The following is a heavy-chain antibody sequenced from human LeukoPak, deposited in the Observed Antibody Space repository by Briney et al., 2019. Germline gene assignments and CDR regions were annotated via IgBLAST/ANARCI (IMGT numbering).Heavy chain of an antibody. V-gene: IGHV3-20*04. D-gene: IGHD3-10*01. CDR2: SNLNGGST. CDR1: GFTFDDYG. J-gene: IGHJ6*03. CDR3: ARVRYGSGSYYNYYYYYMDV. Sequence: GGSLRLPCAASGFTFDDYGMSWVRQAPGKGLEWISGSNLNGGSTGYADSVKGRFTISRDNAKNSLYLQMNSLRAEDTALYYCARVRYGSGSYYNYYYYYMDVWGKGTTVTVSS.